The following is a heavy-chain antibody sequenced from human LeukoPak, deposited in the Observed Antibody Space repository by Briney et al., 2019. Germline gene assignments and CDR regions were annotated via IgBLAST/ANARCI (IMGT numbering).Heavy chain of an antibody. V-gene: IGHV3-15*01. D-gene: IGHD6-13*01. CDR3: TTGPIAAAATRFDY. J-gene: IGHJ4*02. CDR1: GFTLSNAW. Sequence: GGSLRLSCAASGFTLSNAWMSWVRQAPGKGMEWVGLIKSKTDGGTADYAAPVKGRFTISRDDSKNTLYLQMNSLKTEDTAVYYCTTGPIAAAATRFDYWGQGTLVTVSS. CDR2: IKSKTDGGTA.